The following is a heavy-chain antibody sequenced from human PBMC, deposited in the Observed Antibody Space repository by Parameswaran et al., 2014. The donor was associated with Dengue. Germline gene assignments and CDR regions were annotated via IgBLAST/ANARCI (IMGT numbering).Heavy chain of an antibody. J-gene: IGHJ4*02. CDR2: IYYDGST. D-gene: IGHD6-13*01. Sequence: WIRQPPGKGLEWIGTIYYDGSTYHDPSLKSRVTMSVDTSKNQFSLILRSVTAADTALYSCARHSPAAGGLIIDYWGQGTLVTVSS. CDR3: ARHSPAAGGLIIDY. V-gene: IGHV4-39*01.